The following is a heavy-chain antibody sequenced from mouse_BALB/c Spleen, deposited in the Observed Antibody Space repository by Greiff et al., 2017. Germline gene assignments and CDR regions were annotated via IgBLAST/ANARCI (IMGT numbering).Heavy chain of an antibody. Sequence: EVHLVESGGGLVQPGGSLRLSCATSGFTFTDYYMSWVRQPPGKALEWLGFIRNKANGYTTEYSASVKGRFTISRDNSQSILYLQMNTLRAEDSATYYCARGDSSGPSYWGQGTLVTVSA. CDR1: GFTFTDYY. CDR3: ARGDSSGPSY. V-gene: IGHV7-3*02. D-gene: IGHD3-2*01. CDR2: IRNKANGYTT. J-gene: IGHJ3*01.